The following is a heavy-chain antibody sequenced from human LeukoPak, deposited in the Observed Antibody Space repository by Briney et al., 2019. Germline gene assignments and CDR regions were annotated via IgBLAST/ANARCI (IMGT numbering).Heavy chain of an antibody. CDR1: GYSFRSYG. Sequence: ASLKVSCKASGYSFRSYGISWVRQAPGQGLEWMGWISAYDGNTNYPQKLQGRVTMTTDTSTTTSYMELRSLTSDDTAVYYCARDCSSTSCYGFMDVWGKGTTVTVSS. V-gene: IGHV1-18*01. D-gene: IGHD2-2*01. CDR3: ARDCSSTSCYGFMDV. J-gene: IGHJ6*03. CDR2: ISAYDGNT.